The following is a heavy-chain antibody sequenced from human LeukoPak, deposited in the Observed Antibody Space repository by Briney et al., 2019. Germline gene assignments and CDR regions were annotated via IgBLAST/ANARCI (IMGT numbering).Heavy chain of an antibody. V-gene: IGHV3-74*01. Sequence: GGSLRLSCVVSGFTFSSYWMHWVRQAPGKGLVWVSRINNDGSSTSYADSVKGRFTISRDNAKNTLYLQMNSLRAKDSSVYFCARHCTSSSCSDYWGQGTLVTVSS. CDR2: INNDGSST. D-gene: IGHD2-2*01. CDR1: GFTFSSYW. J-gene: IGHJ4*02. CDR3: ARHCTSSSCSDY.